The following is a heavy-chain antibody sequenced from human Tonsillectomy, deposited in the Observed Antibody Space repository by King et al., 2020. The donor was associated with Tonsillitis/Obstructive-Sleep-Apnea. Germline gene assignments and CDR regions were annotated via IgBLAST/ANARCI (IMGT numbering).Heavy chain of an antibody. CDR3: ASWKCCTSTGWSLVS. Sequence: VQLQQWGAGLLKPSETLSLTCAVYGESFSGYYWSWIRQPPGKGLEWIGEISHSGSADYTPSLKGRGTLSIDTSKNQFSLRLSSVTAADTAVSYCASWKCCTSTGWSLVSWGEGTLVTVSS. CDR1: GESFSGYY. J-gene: IGHJ4*02. CDR2: ISHSGSA. V-gene: IGHV4-34*01. D-gene: IGHD2-2*01.